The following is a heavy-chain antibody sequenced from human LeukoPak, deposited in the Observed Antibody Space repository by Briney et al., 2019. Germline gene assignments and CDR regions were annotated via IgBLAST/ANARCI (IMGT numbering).Heavy chain of an antibody. V-gene: IGHV4-34*01. D-gene: IGHD6-6*01. Sequence: SETLSLTCAVYGGSFSGYYWSWIRQPPGKGLEWIGEINHSGSTNYNPSLKSRVTISVDRSKNQFSLKLSSVTAADTAVYYCARDAEYSSSSGFDYWGQGTLVTVSS. CDR3: ARDAEYSSSSGFDY. CDR1: GGSFSGYY. J-gene: IGHJ4*02. CDR2: INHSGST.